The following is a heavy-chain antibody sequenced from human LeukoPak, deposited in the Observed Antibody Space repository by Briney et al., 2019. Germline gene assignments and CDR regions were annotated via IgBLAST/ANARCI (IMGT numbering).Heavy chain of an antibody. CDR2: INPNTGGT. V-gene: IGHV1-2*02. CDR3: ARVLLWFGELLPYSHTFDI. D-gene: IGHD3-10*01. Sequence: GASVKVSCKASGYTFADYYMHWVRQAPGQGLEWMGWINPNTGGTNYAQKFQGRVTLTRDTSISTAYMELSNLRSDDTAVYFCARVLLWFGELLPYSHTFDIWGQGTMVTVSS. J-gene: IGHJ3*02. CDR1: GYTFADYY.